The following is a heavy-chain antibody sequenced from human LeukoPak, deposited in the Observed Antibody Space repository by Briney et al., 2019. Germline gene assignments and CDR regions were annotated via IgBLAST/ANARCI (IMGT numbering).Heavy chain of an antibody. J-gene: IGHJ5*02. D-gene: IGHD2-2*01. V-gene: IGHV4-61*02. Sequence: SETLSLTCTVSGGSISSGSYYWSWIRQPAGKGLEWVGRIYTSGSTNYNPSLKSRVTISVDTSKNQFSLKLSSVTAADTAVYYCARDHVGYCSSTSCYFWFDPWGQGTLVTVSS. CDR1: GGSISSGSYY. CDR3: ARDHVGYCSSTSCYFWFDP. CDR2: IYTSGST.